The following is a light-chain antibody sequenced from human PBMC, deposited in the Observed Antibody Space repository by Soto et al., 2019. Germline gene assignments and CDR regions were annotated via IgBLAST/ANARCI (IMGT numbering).Light chain of an antibody. CDR2: AAS. CDR1: ESISSS. Sequence: DIQMTQSPSSLSASVGDRVTSTCRASESISSSLNWYHQKPGKAPKLLIYAASSLQSGVPSRFSGSGSGPDFTLTISSLQPEDFATYYCQQSSSTPRTFGQGTKVDIK. V-gene: IGKV1-39*01. J-gene: IGKJ1*01. CDR3: QQSSSTPRT.